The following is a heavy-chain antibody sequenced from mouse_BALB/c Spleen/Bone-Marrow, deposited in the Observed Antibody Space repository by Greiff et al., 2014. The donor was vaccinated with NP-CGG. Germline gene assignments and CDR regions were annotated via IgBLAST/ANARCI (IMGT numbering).Heavy chain of an antibody. J-gene: IGHJ4*01. D-gene: IGHD1-1*01. CDR2: ISSYYGNT. V-gene: IGHV1-67*01. Sequence: QVQLQQSGPELVRPGVSVKISCKGSGYTFTDYAMHWVKQSHAKSLEWIGVISSYYGNTDYNQKFKDKTTMTVDKSSSTAYMELARLTFEDYAIYYCARRGLYGSTDERTAMDYWGQGTSVTVSS. CDR1: GYTFTDYA. CDR3: ARRGLYGSTDERTAMDY.